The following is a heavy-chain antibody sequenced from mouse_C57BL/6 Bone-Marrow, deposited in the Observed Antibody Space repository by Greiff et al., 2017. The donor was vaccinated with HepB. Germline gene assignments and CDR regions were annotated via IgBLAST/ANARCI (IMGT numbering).Heavy chain of an antibody. D-gene: IGHD1-1*01. Sequence: EVQGVESGGGLVQSGRSLRLSCATSGFTFSDFYMEWVRQAPGKGLEWIAASRNKANDYTTEYSASVKGRFIVSRDTSQSILYLQMNALRAEDTAIYYCARSYGSSLYWYFDVWGTGTTVTVSS. V-gene: IGHV7-1*01. CDR1: GFTFSDFY. J-gene: IGHJ1*03. CDR2: SRNKANDYTT. CDR3: ARSYGSSLYWYFDV.